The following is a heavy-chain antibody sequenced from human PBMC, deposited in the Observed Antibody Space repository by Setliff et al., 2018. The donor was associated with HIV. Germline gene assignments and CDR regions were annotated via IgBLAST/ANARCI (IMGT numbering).Heavy chain of an antibody. CDR2: VDYTGST. J-gene: IGHJ5*02. Sequence: SETLSLTCTVSGGFIGTYYWSGIRQSPGKGLEWIGSVDYTGSTNYNPSLESRVTISVDTSKNQLSLKLSSVTAADTAVYYCYNSLSSSFGIWFDPWGQGTLVTVSS. CDR3: YNSLSSSFGIWFDP. V-gene: IGHV4-59*08. D-gene: IGHD6-13*01. CDR1: GGFIGTYY.